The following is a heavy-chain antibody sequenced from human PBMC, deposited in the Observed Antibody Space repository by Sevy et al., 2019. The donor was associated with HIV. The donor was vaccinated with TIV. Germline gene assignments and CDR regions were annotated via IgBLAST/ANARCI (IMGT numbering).Heavy chain of an antibody. CDR2: FSFGCGRI. D-gene: IGHD2-8*01. CDR3: AREGCTQPHDY. V-gene: IGHV3-23*01. J-gene: IGHJ4*02. CDR1: GFTFAKYS. Sequence: GGSLRLSCAASGFTFAKYSMSWVRQAPGKGLEWVSTFSFGCGRINYADSVKGRFTISRDGSKNTLFLQMNSLRAEDTATYFCAREGCTQPHDYWGQGTLVTVSS.